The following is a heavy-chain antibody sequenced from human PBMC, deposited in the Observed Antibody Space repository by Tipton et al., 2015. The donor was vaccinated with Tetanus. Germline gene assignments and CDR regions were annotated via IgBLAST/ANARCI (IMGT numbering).Heavy chain of an antibody. CDR3: ARTPDYYYGMDV. V-gene: IGHV4-4*02. CDR2: IYYSGTT. CDR1: GGPVGSSNW. Sequence: VKPSGTLSLTCDVSGGPVGSSNWWSWVRQAPGKGLEWIGEIYYSGTTNYNPSLKSRVTISTDKSKNQVSLRLNSVTAADTAVYFCARTPDYYYGMDVWGQGTTVTVSS. J-gene: IGHJ6*02.